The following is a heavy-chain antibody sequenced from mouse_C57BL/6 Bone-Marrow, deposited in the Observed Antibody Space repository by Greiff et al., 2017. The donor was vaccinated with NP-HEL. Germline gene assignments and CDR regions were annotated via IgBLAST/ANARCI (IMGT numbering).Heavy chain of an antibody. J-gene: IGHJ3*01. CDR1: GYTFTDYN. CDR2: INPNNGGT. V-gene: IGHV1-18*01. Sequence: EVKLMESGPELVKPGASVKIPCKASGYTFTDYNMDWVKQSHGKSLEWIGDINPNNGGTIYNQKFKGKATLTVDKSSSTAYMELRSLTSEDTAVYYCARTGEGGFAYWGQGTLVTVSA. D-gene: IGHD2-13*01. CDR3: ARTGEGGFAY.